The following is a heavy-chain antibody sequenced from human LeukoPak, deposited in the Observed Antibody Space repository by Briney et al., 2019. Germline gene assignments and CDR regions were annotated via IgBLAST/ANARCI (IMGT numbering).Heavy chain of an antibody. Sequence: PSGTLSLTCAVSGGSISSSNWWSWVRQPPGKGLEWIGEIYHSGSTNYNPSLKSRVTISVDKSKNQFSLKLSSVTAADTAVYYCASLLDYYDSSGYWAYYFDYWGQGTLVTVSS. V-gene: IGHV4-4*02. CDR2: IYHSGST. CDR1: GGSISSSNW. CDR3: ASLLDYYDSSGYWAYYFDY. J-gene: IGHJ4*02. D-gene: IGHD3-22*01.